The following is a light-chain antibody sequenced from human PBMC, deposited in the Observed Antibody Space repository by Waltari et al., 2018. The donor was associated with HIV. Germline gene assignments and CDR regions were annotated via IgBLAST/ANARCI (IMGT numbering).Light chain of an antibody. J-gene: IGLJ3*02. Sequence: QSVLTQPPSVSAAAGQKVTISCSGTSSNVGNNYVSWYQQLPATAPKLLIYDNEKRPSGIPDRFSGSKSGTSATLGITGLQTGDEADYYCGTWDFSLSAVVFGGGTKLTVL. CDR2: DNE. V-gene: IGLV1-51*01. CDR3: GTWDFSLSAVV. CDR1: SSNVGNNY.